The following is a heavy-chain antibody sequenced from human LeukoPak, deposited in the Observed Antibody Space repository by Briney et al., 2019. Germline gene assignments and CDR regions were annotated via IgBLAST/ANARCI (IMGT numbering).Heavy chain of an antibody. V-gene: IGHV4-31*03. Sequence: SETLSLTCTVSGGSISSGGYYWNWIRQHPGKGLEWIGYIYYSGSTYYNPSLKSRVTIPVDTSKNQFSLKLSSVTAADTAVYYCSRDQEFYDFLTGYYHYTMDVWGQGTTVTVSS. D-gene: IGHD3-9*01. J-gene: IGHJ6*02. CDR3: SRDQEFYDFLTGYYHYTMDV. CDR1: GGSISSGGYY. CDR2: IYYSGST.